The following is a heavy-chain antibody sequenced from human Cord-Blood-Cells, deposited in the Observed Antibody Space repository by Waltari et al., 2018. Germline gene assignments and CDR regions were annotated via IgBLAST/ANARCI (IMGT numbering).Heavy chain of an antibody. CDR1: GGSFRGYS. CDR3: ARTGSGSYFDY. D-gene: IGHD1-26*01. J-gene: IGHJ4*02. V-gene: IGHV4-34*01. Sequence: QVQLQQCGAGLLQPSETLSLTCAVSGGSFRGYSWSWIRQPPGKGLEWIGELKHSGSTNYNPSLKSRVTISVDTSKNQCSLKLSAVTAADTAVYYCARTGSGSYFDYWGQGTLVTVSS. CDR2: LKHSGST.